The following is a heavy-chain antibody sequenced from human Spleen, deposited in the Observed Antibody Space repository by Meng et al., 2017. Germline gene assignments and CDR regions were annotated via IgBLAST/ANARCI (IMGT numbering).Heavy chain of an antibody. CDR3: ARGPTTMAHDFDY. D-gene: IGHD4-11*01. Sequence: QVQLQQWGTGLLKPSETLSLTCVVSGGSFSDYYWSWIRQPPGKGLEWIGEINHSGSTNYNPSLKSRVTISVDTSKNNLSLKLSSVTAADSAVYYCARGPTTMAHDFDYWGQGTLVTVSS. V-gene: IGHV4-34*01. CDR2: INHSGST. J-gene: IGHJ4*02. CDR1: GGSFSDYY.